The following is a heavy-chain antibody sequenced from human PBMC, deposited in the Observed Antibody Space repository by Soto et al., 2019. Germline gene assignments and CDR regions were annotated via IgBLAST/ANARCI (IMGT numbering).Heavy chain of an antibody. V-gene: IGHV3-33*01. CDR3: VRAAGYSGNDYVYYYGMDV. J-gene: IGHJ6*02. CDR1: GFTFSNYG. CDR2: VWYDGRNK. Sequence: QVQLVESGGGVVQPGRSLRLSCAASGFTFSNYGMHWVRQAPGKGLEWVAHVWYDGRNKYYRDSVQGRFIISRDNSKNTLYLQMNSLRDEDTAVYYCVRAAGYSGNDYVYYYGMDVWGQGTTVTVSS. D-gene: IGHD5-12*01.